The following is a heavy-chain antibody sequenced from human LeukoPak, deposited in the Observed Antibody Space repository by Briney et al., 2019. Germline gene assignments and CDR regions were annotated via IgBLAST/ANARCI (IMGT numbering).Heavy chain of an antibody. CDR2: INHSGST. CDR3: ARGVAYCTNGICYSRETEYFQH. CDR1: GGSFSGYC. Sequence: SETLSLTCAVYGGSFSGYCWSWIRQPPGKGLEWIGEINHSGSTNYNPSLKSRVTISVDTSKNQFSLKLSSVTAADTAVYYCARGVAYCTNGICYSRETEYFQHWGQGTLVTVSS. D-gene: IGHD2-8*01. J-gene: IGHJ1*01. V-gene: IGHV4-34*01.